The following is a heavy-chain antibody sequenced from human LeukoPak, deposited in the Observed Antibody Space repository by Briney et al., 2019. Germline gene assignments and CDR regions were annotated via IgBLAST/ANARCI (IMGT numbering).Heavy chain of an antibody. V-gene: IGHV3-30*02. CDR2: IRYDGTEK. CDR1: GFTFRNYG. J-gene: IGHJ4*02. Sequence: GGSLRLSCAASGFTFRNYGMHWVRQAPGKGLEWVAFIRYDGTEKYYADSVTGRFTISRANSENTLYLQMNSLRPEDTAVYYCARVPLWEYYFDYWGQGTLVTVSS. CDR3: ARVPLWEYYFDY. D-gene: IGHD1-26*01.